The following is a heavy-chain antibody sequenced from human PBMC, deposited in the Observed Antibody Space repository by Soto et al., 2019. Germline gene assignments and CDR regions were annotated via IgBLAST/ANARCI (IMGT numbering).Heavy chain of an antibody. J-gene: IGHJ6*03. D-gene: IGHD2-2*01. CDR1: GGSISRGGYH. CDR2: IYYSGST. Sequence: PSDTLSLTCTVFGGSISRGGYHWIWIRQNPGRGLEGIGYIYYSGSTYYNPSLKSRVTISVDTSKNQFSLKLSSVTAADTAVYYCARERGYQLPGSKYYYYYYMDVWGKGTTVTVSS. V-gene: IGHV4-31*03. CDR3: ARERGYQLPGSKYYYYYYMDV.